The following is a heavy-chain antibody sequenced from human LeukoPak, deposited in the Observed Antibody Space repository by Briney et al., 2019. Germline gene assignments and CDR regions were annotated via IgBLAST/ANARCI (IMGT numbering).Heavy chain of an antibody. Sequence: SQTLTLPCTVSGGSISSVSYYWSWIRQPAGKGLEWIGRIYTSGSTNYNPTLKSRVIISVDTSKNQFSLKLSSVTAADTAVYYCARGGYDRAFDYWGQGTLVSVSS. CDR1: GGSISSVSYY. J-gene: IGHJ4*02. CDR2: IYTSGST. CDR3: ARGGYDRAFDY. V-gene: IGHV4-61*02. D-gene: IGHD3-9*01.